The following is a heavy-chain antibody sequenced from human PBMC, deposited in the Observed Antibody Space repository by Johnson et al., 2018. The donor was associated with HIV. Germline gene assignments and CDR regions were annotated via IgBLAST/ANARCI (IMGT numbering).Heavy chain of an antibody. D-gene: IGHD2-8*01. Sequence: VQLVESGGGVVQPGRSLRLSCAASGFTFSSYGMHWVRHAAGKGLEWVGRIRTKTNSYATTYTASVNGRFTISRDDSENTAYLQMNSLTIEDTAVYYCTRQNGAFDIWGQGTMVTVSS. J-gene: IGHJ3*02. CDR3: TRQNGAFDI. CDR1: GFTFSSYG. CDR2: IRTKTNSYAT. V-gene: IGHV3-73*01.